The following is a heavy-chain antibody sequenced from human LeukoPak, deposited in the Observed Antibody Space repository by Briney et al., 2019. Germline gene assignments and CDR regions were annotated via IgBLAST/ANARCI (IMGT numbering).Heavy chain of an antibody. CDR2: ISSDGSNK. Sequence: GGSLRLSCEASGFTFSSYGMHWVRQAPGKGLEWVAFISSDGSNKYYADSVKGRFTISRDNSKNTLYLQMNSLRAEDTAVYYCARDDYSNTDAFDIWGQGTMVTVSS. D-gene: IGHD4-11*01. CDR3: ARDDYSNTDAFDI. V-gene: IGHV3-30*03. CDR1: GFTFSSYG. J-gene: IGHJ3*02.